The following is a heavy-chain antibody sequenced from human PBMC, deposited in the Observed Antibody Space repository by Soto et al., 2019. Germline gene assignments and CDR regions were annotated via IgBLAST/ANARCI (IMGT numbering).Heavy chain of an antibody. J-gene: IGHJ4*02. V-gene: IGHV3-33*01. CDR2: IWYDGSNK. CDR3: ARDKGYYDSSGYSLDY. CDR1: GFTFSSYG. Sequence: PGGSLRLSCAASGFTFSSYGMHWVRQAPGKGLEWVAVIWYDGSNKYYADSVKGRFTISRDNSKNTLYLQMNSLRAEDTAVYYCARDKGYYDSSGYSLDYWGQGTLVTVSS. D-gene: IGHD3-22*01.